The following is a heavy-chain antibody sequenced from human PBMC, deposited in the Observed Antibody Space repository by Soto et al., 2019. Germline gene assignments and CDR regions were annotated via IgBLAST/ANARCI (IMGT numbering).Heavy chain of an antibody. CDR1: VFTFSDHG. D-gene: IGHD2-21*01. CDR3: ARDTVGSVPIAFFKD. CDR2: IWYDGSNT. Sequence: GGSVRRSWAPSVFTFSDHGLHWVRQSPGKSLEWVAGIWYDGSNTDYVDSVKGRFTISRDNSKNTAYLQMNGLRAEDTAIYYCARDTVGSVPIAFFKDWCQGPLVHGSS. J-gene: IGHJ4*02. V-gene: IGHV3-33*01.